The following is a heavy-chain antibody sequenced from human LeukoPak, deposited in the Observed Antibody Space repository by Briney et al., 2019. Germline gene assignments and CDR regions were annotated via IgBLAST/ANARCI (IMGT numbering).Heavy chain of an antibody. D-gene: IGHD2-2*01. CDR2: IKQDGSEK. CDR3: ARLSTSWPFCDY. Sequence: PGGSLRLSCAASGFTFSSYWMSWVRQAPEKGPEWVANIKQDGSEKYYVDSVKGRFTISRDNAKNSLYLQMNSLRAEDTAVYYCARLSTSWPFCDYWGQGTLVTVSS. V-gene: IGHV3-7*01. J-gene: IGHJ4*02. CDR1: GFTFSSYW.